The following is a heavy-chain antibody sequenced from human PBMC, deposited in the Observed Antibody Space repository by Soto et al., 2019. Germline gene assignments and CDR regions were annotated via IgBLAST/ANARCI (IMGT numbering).Heavy chain of an antibody. CDR3: NRDRKYYGMDV. CDR2: IRSKAYGGTT. J-gene: IGHJ6*02. V-gene: IGHV3-49*04. Sequence: GGSLRLSCTASGFTFGDYAMSWVRQAPGKGLEWVGFIRSKAYGGTTEYAASVKGRFTISRDDSKSIAYLQMNSLKTEDTAVYYCNRDRKYYGMDVWGQGTTVTVSS. CDR1: GFTFGDYA.